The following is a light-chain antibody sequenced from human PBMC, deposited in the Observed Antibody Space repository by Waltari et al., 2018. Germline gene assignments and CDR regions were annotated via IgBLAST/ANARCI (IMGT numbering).Light chain of an antibody. CDR2: AVS. J-gene: IGLJ2*01. Sequence: QSALTQPASVSGSPGQSITISCTGTSSDVGNYKRVSWYQQHPGKAPKLMIYAVSKRPSGVSDRFSGSKSGDMASLTISGLQPEDEAEYFCSSYAGSSNGVFGGGTKVTVL. V-gene: IGLV2-23*02. CDR3: SSYAGSSNGV. CDR1: SSDVGNYKR.